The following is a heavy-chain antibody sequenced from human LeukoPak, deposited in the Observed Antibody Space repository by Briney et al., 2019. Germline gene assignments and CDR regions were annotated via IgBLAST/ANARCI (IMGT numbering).Heavy chain of an antibody. J-gene: IGHJ4*02. Sequence: RVASVKVSCKASGGTFSSYAISWVRQAPGQGLEWMGGIIPIFGTANYAQKFQGRVTITADESTSTAYMELSSLRSEDTAVYYCASSNTEYASFDYWGQGTLVTVSS. CDR3: ASSNTEYASFDY. CDR1: GGTFSSYA. V-gene: IGHV1-69*13. CDR2: IIPIFGTA. D-gene: IGHD2-2*01.